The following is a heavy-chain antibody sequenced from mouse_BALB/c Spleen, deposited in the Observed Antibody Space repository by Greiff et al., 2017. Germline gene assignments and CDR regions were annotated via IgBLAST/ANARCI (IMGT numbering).Heavy chain of an antibody. Sequence: EVQRVESGAELVKPGASVKLSCTASGFNIKDTYMHWVKQRPEQGLEWIGRIDPANGNTKYDPKFQGKATITADTSSNTAYLQLSSLTSEDTAVYYCARHPGNPFAYWGQGTLVTVSA. V-gene: IGHV14-3*02. J-gene: IGHJ3*01. CDR3: ARHPGNPFAY. CDR2: IDPANGNT. D-gene: IGHD2-1*01. CDR1: GFNIKDTY.